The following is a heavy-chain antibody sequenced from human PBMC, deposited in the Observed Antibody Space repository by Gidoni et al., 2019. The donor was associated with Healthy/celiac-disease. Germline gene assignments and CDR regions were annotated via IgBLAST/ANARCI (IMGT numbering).Heavy chain of an antibody. CDR1: GGSFRAYY. Sequence: QVQLQHRGAGPLKPSETLSLTCAVYGGSFRAYYWCWIRQPPGKGLEWIGEINHSGSTNYNPSLKSRVTISVDTSKNQFSLKLSSVTAADTAVYYCARRKVTGGYSYGYSFYYGMDVWGQGTTVTVSS. CDR2: INHSGST. D-gene: IGHD5-18*01. V-gene: IGHV4-34*01. CDR3: ARRKVTGGYSYGYSFYYGMDV. J-gene: IGHJ6*02.